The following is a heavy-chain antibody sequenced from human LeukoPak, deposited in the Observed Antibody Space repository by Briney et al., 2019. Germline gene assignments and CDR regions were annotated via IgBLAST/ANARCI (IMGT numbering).Heavy chain of an antibody. CDR1: GFSLSTSGVG. Sequence: SGPTLVNPTQTLTLTCTFSGFSLSTSGVGVGWIRQPPGKALEWLALIYWDDDKRYSPSLKSRLTITKDTSKNQVVLTMTNMDPVDTATYYCAHRPTTVTTFGGFGNWFDPWGQGTLVTVSS. J-gene: IGHJ5*02. D-gene: IGHD4-17*01. V-gene: IGHV2-5*02. CDR3: AHRPTTVTTFGGFGNWFDP. CDR2: IYWDDDK.